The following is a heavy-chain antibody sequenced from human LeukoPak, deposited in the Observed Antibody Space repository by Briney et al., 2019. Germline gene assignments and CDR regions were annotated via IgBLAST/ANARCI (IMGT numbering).Heavy chain of an antibody. J-gene: IGHJ4*02. CDR3: ARSRSITMIVVVTPDY. V-gene: IGHV3-21*01. CDR1: GFTFSSYS. D-gene: IGHD3-22*01. CDR2: ISSSSSYI. Sequence: GGSLRLSCAASGFTFSSYSMNWVRQAPGKGLEWVSSISSSSSYIYYADSVKGRFTISRDNAKNSLYLQMNSLRAEDTAVYYCARSRSITMIVVVTPDYWGQGTLVTVSS.